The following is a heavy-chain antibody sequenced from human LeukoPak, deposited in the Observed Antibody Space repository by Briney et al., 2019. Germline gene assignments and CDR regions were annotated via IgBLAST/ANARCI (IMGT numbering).Heavy chain of an antibody. CDR1: GSTFSGSA. CDR3: AKGQTYFDY. V-gene: IGHV3-73*01. CDR2: IRSKANSYAT. Sequence: PGGSLRLSCAASGSTFSGSAMHWVRQASGKGLEWVGRIRSKANSYATVYAASVKGRFTISRDDSKNTAYLQMNSLKTEDTAVYYCAKGQTYFDYWGQGTLVTVSS. J-gene: IGHJ4*02.